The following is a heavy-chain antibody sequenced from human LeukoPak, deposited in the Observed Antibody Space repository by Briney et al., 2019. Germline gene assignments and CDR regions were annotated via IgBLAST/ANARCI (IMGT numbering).Heavy chain of an antibody. CDR1: GFTFSSYS. Sequence: PGGSLRLSCAASGFTFSSYSMNWVRQAPGKGLEWVSSISSSSSYIYYADSVKGRFTISRDNAKNSLYLQMNSLRAEDTAVYYCARVYGPMIVVDTPDYWGQGTLVTVSS. D-gene: IGHD3-22*01. CDR3: ARVYGPMIVVDTPDY. J-gene: IGHJ4*02. CDR2: ISSSSSYI. V-gene: IGHV3-21*01.